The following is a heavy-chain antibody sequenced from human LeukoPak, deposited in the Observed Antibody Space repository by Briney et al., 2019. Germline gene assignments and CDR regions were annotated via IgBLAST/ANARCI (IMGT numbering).Heavy chain of an antibody. D-gene: IGHD1-14*01. J-gene: IGHJ4*02. V-gene: IGHV3-23*01. CDR1: GFTFSSDA. Sequence: PGGSRRLSCAASGFTFSSDAMSWVRQAPGKGLEWVSAISGSGGSTYYADSVKGRFTISRDNSKNTLYLQMNSLRAEDTAVYYCAKNLVGNHYFDYWGQGTLVTVSS. CDR2: ISGSGGST. CDR3: AKNLVGNHYFDY.